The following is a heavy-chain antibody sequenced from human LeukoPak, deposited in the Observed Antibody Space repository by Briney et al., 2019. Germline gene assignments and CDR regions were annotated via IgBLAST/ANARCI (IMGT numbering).Heavy chain of an antibody. J-gene: IGHJ4*02. V-gene: IGHV3-7*05. CDR3: VMSDY. CDR2: IKQDGSEK. CDR1: GFTFSHYW. Sequence: GGSLRLSCAVSGFTFSHYWMNWVRQAPGKGLEWVASIKQDGSEKYYVDSVKGRFIISRDNAKNSLYLQMNSLRAEDTAVYFCVMSDYWGQGILVTVSS.